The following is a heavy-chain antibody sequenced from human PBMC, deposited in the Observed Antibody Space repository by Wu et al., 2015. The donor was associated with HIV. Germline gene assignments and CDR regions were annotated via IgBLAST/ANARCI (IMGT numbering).Heavy chain of an antibody. J-gene: IGHJ5*02. Sequence: QVQLVQSGAEVRRPGASMRVSCKASGYTFTAYDINWVRQAPGQGLEWMGWISVYNGNTKYAQKLQGRVTMTTDTSTSTAYMELRSLRSDDTAVYYCARGGGYSHGYYDWFDPWGQGTLVTVSS. CDR3: ARGGGYSHGYYDWFDP. D-gene: IGHD5-18*01. CDR2: ISVYNGNT. V-gene: IGHV1-18*04. CDR1: GYTFTAYD.